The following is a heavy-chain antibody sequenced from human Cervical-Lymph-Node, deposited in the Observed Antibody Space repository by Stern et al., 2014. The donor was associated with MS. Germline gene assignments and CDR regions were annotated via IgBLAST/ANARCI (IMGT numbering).Heavy chain of an antibody. CDR3: ARHLRRGGAIDI. CDR2: FYFPGTT. D-gene: IGHD3-16*02. Sequence: QVQLQESGPRLVKPSETLSLTCSVSGDSMTSSSYYWGWIRQSPGMGLERIGGFYFPGTTYFNPSVESRATISVDTAKTHFSGDLTSVTATDTATYYCARHLRRGGAIDIWGQGTRVPVSS. V-gene: IGHV4-39*01. CDR1: GDSMTSSSYY. J-gene: IGHJ3*02.